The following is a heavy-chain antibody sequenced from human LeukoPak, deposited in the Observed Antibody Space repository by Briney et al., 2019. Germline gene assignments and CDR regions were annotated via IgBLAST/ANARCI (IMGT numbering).Heavy chain of an antibody. V-gene: IGHV3-7*03. CDR2: ISNGGSPT. CDR3: TRENYVPDS. Sequence: GGSLRLSCVASGYTFSPYWMSWVRQTPGKGLEWVASISNGGSPTYYVDSVRGRFTISRDDAKNSLFLYMNSLRADDTAVYYCTRENYVPDSWGQGTLVTVSS. J-gene: IGHJ5*02. D-gene: IGHD3-10*02. CDR1: GYTFSPYW.